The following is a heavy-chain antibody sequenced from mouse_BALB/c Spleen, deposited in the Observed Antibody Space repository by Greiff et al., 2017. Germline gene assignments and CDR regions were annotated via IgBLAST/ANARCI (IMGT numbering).Heavy chain of an antibody. CDR2: IRLKSNNYAT. J-gene: IGHJ4*01. CDR1: GFTFSNYW. D-gene: IGHD3-1*01. CDR3: TRDGYAMDY. V-gene: IGHV6-6*02. Sequence: EVKLVESGGGLVQPGGSMKLSCVASGFTFSNYWMNWVRQSPEKGLEWVAEIRLKSNNYATHYAESVKGRFTISRDDSKSSVYLRMNNLRAEDTGIYYCTRDGYAMDYWGQGTSVTVSS.